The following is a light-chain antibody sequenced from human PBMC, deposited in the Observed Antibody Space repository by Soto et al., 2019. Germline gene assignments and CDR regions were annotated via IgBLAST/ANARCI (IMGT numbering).Light chain of an antibody. V-gene: IGKV3-20*01. CDR3: QQYGRSLWP. CDR2: GAS. Sequence: VVLTQSPGTLSLSPGERATLSCRASQSISSTYLAWYQQKPGQAPRLLIYGASTRATGIPDRFSGSGSGRDFTLTIGILEPEDFAVYYCQQYGRSLWPFCQGTKGKIK. J-gene: IGKJ1*01. CDR1: QSISSTY.